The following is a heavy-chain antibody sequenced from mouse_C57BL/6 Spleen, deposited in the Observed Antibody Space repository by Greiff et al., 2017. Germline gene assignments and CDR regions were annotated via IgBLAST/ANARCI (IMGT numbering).Heavy chain of an antibody. D-gene: IGHD2-4*01. CDR1: GYTFTSYW. V-gene: IGHV1-69*01. Sequence: QVQLQQPGAELVMPGASVKLSCKASGYTFTSYWMHWVKQRPGQGLEWIGEIDPSASYTNYNQKFKGKSTLTVDKSSSTAYMQLSSLTSEDSAVYYCARSIRDDYDYYAMDYWGQGTSVTVSS. CDR2: IDPSASYT. CDR3: ARSIRDDYDYYAMDY. J-gene: IGHJ4*01.